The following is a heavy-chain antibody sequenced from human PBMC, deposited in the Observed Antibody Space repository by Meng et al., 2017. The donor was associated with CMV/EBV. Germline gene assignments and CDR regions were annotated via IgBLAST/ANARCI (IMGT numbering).Heavy chain of an antibody. J-gene: IGHJ6*02. CDR2: IRYDGSKE. CDR3: AKDSGGEGDLDV. Sequence: GGSLRLSCAASGFTFSSYGMHWVRQAPGQGLEWVAFIRYDGSKEDYGDSVQGRLTISRDNSKNTLYQQMNSLRADDTALYYCAKDSGGEGDLDVWGQGTTVTVSS. D-gene: IGHD3-10*01. CDR1: GFTFSSYG. V-gene: IGHV3-30*02.